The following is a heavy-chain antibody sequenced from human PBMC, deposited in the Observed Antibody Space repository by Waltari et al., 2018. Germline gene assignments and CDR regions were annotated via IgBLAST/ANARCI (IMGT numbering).Heavy chain of an antibody. D-gene: IGHD5-12*01. J-gene: IGHJ4*02. CDR1: GGSFSGYY. CDR3: ARGRGDIVYDYGCRYDY. CDR2: INRRGSN. Sequence: QVQLQQWGAGLLKPSATLSLTCAVYGGSFSGYYWSWLRQPPGKGLAWIGEINRRGSNNYTTYLKIRVTRSVATSKNHVPLKLRYLTAADTVVYYCARGRGDIVYDYGCRYDYCGQGTLVTVS. V-gene: IGHV4-34*01.